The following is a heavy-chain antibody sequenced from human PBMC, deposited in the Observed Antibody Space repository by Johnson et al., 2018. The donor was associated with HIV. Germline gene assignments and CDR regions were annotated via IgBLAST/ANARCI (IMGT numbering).Heavy chain of an antibody. V-gene: IGHV3-53*01. Sequence: VQVVESGGGLIQPGGSLRVSCAASGFSVCGNYMSWVRQAPGKGLEWVSSIYVGGTTYSADYVKGRFTISSDNSENTLYLQLNRLSAEDTAVYYCARAYYDSRGYYPHAFHVWGQGTVVTVSS. J-gene: IGHJ3*01. CDR3: ARAYYDSRGYYPHAFHV. CDR1: GFSVCGNY. D-gene: IGHD3-22*01. CDR2: IYVGGTT.